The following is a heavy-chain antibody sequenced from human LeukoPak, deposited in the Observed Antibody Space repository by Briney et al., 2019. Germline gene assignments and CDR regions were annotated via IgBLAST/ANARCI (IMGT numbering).Heavy chain of an antibody. CDR1: GFSFSSYA. Sequence: GGSLRLSCAAFGFSFSSYAMSWVRQAPGKGLEWLSGISGNGASTYYADSVKGRFSISRDNSKNTLFLQVNSLRAEDTAVYYCAKDSASTTITTQDFWGQGTLVTVSS. V-gene: IGHV3-23*01. J-gene: IGHJ4*02. D-gene: IGHD4-11*01. CDR2: ISGNGAST. CDR3: AKDSASTTITTQDF.